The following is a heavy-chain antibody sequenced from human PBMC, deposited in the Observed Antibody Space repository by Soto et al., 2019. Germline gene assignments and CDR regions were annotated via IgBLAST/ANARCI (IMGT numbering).Heavy chain of an antibody. CDR3: ARKAGSTYGSPFDS. V-gene: IGHV4-31*03. J-gene: IGHJ4*03. D-gene: IGHD3-10*01. CDR2: VSYSGSA. CDR1: GGSITKTNYY. Sequence: PSETLSLTCTVSGGSITKTNYYWTCIRQRPGDGLEWLGYVSYSGSAHYHPSLGSRVSMSLDASANQVSLRLTSVTAADTAVYFCARKAGSTYGSPFDSWGHGILVTVSS.